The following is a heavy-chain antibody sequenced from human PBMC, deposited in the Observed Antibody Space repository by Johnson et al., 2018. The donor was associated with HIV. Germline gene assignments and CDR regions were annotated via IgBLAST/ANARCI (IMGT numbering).Heavy chain of an antibody. CDR1: GFTFGSYW. CDR3: ARIIIEYYYESSGGAFDI. D-gene: IGHD3-22*01. V-gene: IGHV3-7*05. CDR2: IKQDGSEK. Sequence: VQLVESGGGLVQPGGSLRLSCAASGFTFGSYWMSWVRQAPGKGLEWVANIKQDGSEKYYVGSVKGRFTISRDNAEKSLYLQMNSLRAEDTAVYYCARIIIEYYYESSGGAFDIWGQGTMITVSS. J-gene: IGHJ3*02.